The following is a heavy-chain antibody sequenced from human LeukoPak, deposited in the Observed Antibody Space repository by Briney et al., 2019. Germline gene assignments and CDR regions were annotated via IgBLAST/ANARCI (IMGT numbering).Heavy chain of an antibody. CDR3: AKTGSDASIDY. Sequence: GGSLRLSCAASGFTFSSYGMHWVRQAPGKGLEWVAVISYDGSNKYYADSVKGRFTISRDNSKNTLYLQMNSLRAEDTAVYYCAKTGSDASIDYWGQGTLVTVSS. D-gene: IGHD1-14*01. CDR2: ISYDGSNK. V-gene: IGHV3-30*18. CDR1: GFTFSSYG. J-gene: IGHJ4*02.